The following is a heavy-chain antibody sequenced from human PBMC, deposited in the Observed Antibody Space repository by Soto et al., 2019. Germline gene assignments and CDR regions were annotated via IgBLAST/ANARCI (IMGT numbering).Heavy chain of an antibody. J-gene: IGHJ2*01. CDR2: ISYDGSNK. CDR1: GFTFSSYA. Sequence: QVQLVESGGGVVQPGRSLRLSCAASGFTFSSYAMHWVRQAPGKGLEWVAVISYDGSNKYYADSVKGRFTISRDNSKNTLDVQMSSLRAEDTAVYYCARPLWRNDYNWGYFDLWGRGTLVTVSS. CDR3: ARPLWRNDYNWGYFDL. D-gene: IGHD4-4*01. V-gene: IGHV3-30-3*01.